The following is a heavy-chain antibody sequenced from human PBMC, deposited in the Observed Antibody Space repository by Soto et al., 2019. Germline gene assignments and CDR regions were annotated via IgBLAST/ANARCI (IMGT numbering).Heavy chain of an antibody. Sequence: GGSLRLSCAASGFTFSSFGMHWVRQAPGKGMEWVAVISFDGSNKYYADSVKGRFTISRDNSKNTLSLQMNSLKAEDTAVYYCAKDTSKYSNNWPAYYGLDVWGQGTTVTVSS. CDR1: GFTFSSFG. D-gene: IGHD1-1*01. CDR3: AKDTSKYSNNWPAYYGLDV. CDR2: ISFDGSNK. V-gene: IGHV3-30*18. J-gene: IGHJ6*02.